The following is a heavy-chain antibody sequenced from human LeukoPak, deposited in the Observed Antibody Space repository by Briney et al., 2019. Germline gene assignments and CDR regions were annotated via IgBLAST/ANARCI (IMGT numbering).Heavy chain of an antibody. D-gene: IGHD5-18*01. CDR2: IYYSGST. CDR3: ARTTEGGYTYGYFYYYYMDV. V-gene: IGHV4-59*01. CDR1: GGSISNY. Sequence: SETLSLTCTVSGGSISNYWSWIRQPPGKGLEWIGYIYYSGSTNYNPSLKSRVTISVDTSKNQFYLKLTSVTAADTAVYYCARTTEGGYTYGYFYYYYMDVWGKGTTVTISS. J-gene: IGHJ6*03.